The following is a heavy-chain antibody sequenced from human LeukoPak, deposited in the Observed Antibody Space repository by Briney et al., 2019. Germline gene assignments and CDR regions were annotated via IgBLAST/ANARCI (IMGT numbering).Heavy chain of an antibody. J-gene: IGHJ4*02. Sequence: ASVKVSFKGSGGTFISYAISWVRQAPGQGLEWMGKIIPIFDTPNYAQKFQGRVTIPANDSTSTAYMELSSLRSEDTAVYYCARDHRSGSFNQFDFWGQGTLATVSS. CDR3: ARDHRSGSFNQFDF. CDR2: IIPIFDTP. CDR1: GGTFISYA. D-gene: IGHD3-10*01. V-gene: IGHV1-69*13.